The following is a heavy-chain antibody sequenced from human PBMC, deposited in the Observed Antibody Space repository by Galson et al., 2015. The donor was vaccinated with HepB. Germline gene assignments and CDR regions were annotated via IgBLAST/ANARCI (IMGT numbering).Heavy chain of an antibody. CDR3: ARGAGRQLVRSYYFDY. V-gene: IGHV1-69*13. Sequence: SVKVSCKASGDSFNTYSFNWVRQAPGQGLEWMGGIIPIFGTTNYAQKFQGGVTITADESTHTVYMELSSLRSEDTAVYYCARGAGRQLVRSYYFDYWGQGTLAIVSS. D-gene: IGHD6-13*01. CDR2: IIPIFGTT. CDR1: GDSFNTYS. J-gene: IGHJ4*02.